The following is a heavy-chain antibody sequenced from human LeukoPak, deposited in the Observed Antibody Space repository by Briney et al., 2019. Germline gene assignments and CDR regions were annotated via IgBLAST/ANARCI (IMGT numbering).Heavy chain of an antibody. V-gene: IGHV4-34*01. CDR3: ARDSSGWYFDL. CDR1: GGSFSGYY. CDR2: INHSGST. Sequence: SETLSLTCAVYGGSFSGYYWSWIRQPPGKGLEWIGEINHSGSTNYNPSLKSRVTISVDTSKNQFSLKLSSVTAADTAVYYCARDSSGWYFDLWGRGTLVTVSS. J-gene: IGHJ2*01. D-gene: IGHD3-10*01.